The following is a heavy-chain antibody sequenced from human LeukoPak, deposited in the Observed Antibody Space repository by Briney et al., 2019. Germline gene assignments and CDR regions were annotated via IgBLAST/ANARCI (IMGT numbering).Heavy chain of an antibody. CDR3: ARTPYYYDSSGYWVSWYFDL. D-gene: IGHD3-22*01. Sequence: SETLSLTCAVSGGSISSGGYSWSWIRQPPGKGLEWIGYIYHSGSTYYNPSLKRRVTISVDRSKNQFSLKLSSVTAADTAVYYCARTPYYYDSSGYWVSWYFDLWGRGTLVTVSS. V-gene: IGHV4-30-2*01. CDR2: IYHSGST. J-gene: IGHJ2*01. CDR1: GGSISSGGYS.